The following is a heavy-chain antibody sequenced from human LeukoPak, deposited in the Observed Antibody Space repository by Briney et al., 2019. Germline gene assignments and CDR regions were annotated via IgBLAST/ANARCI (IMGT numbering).Heavy chain of an antibody. V-gene: IGHV5-51*01. CDR2: IYPDDSDT. CDR1: GYSFTNYW. CDR3: ARIWLRAFDI. J-gene: IGHJ3*02. Sequence: GESLKISCKCSGYSFTNYWIGLGRQMPGKGLEWMGIIYPDDSDTRYSPSFQGQVTISADKSISTAYLQWSSLKASDTAMYYCARIWLRAFDIWGQGTMVTVCS. D-gene: IGHD3-16*01.